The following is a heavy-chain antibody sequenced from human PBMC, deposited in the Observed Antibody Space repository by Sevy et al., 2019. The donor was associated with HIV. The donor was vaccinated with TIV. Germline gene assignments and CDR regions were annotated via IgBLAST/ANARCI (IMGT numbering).Heavy chain of an antibody. V-gene: IGHV4-34*01. J-gene: IGHJ4*02. CDR2: INHSDST. D-gene: IGHD2-15*01. CDR1: GGSFSGYY. Sequence: SETLSLTCAVYGGSFSGYYWSWIRQPPGQGLEWIGEINHSDSTNYNPSLKSRVTISVDTSKNQFSLKLHSVTAADTAVYYCAREISGVCCTFDYWSQGTLVTVSS. CDR3: AREISGVCCTFDY.